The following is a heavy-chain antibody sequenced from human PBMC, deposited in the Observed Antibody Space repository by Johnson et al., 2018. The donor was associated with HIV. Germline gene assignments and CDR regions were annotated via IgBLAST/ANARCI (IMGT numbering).Heavy chain of an antibody. CDR2: INWNGGSS. D-gene: IGHD1-26*01. CDR1: GFTFSSYA. J-gene: IGHJ3*02. V-gene: IGHV3-20*04. Sequence: VQLVESGGGLVQPGGSLRLSCAASGFTFSSYAMSWVRQAPGKGLEWVSGINWNGGSSGHVDSVKGRFTISRENAKNSLYLQMNGLRAGDTAVYYCARDNIVGATKDAFDIWGQGTMVTVSS. CDR3: ARDNIVGATKDAFDI.